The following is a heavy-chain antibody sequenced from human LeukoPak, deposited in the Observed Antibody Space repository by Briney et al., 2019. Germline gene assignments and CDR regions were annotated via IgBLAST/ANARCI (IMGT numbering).Heavy chain of an antibody. CDR1: GFTFSSYT. CDR3: TTDPRKEDCGGDCFRAFDI. J-gene: IGHJ3*02. Sequence: GGSLRLSCAASGFTFSSYTVNWIRQAPGKGLEWVGRIKSKTDGGTTDYAAPVKGRFTISRDDSKNTLYLQMSSLKTEDTAVYYCTTDPRKEDCGGDCFRAFDIWGQGTMVTVSS. D-gene: IGHD2-21*01. CDR2: IKSKTDGGTT. V-gene: IGHV3-15*01.